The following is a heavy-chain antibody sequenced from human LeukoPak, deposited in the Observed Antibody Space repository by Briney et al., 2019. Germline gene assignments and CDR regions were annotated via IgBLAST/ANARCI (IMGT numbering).Heavy chain of an antibody. V-gene: IGHV3-74*01. Sequence: GGSLRLSCAASGFTFSNYCMHWVRQAPGRGLVWVSRINSDGRSTSYADSVKGRLTISRDNAKNTLYQQMNSLRAEATAVYYCARDRGSYYDSGSYLRSSFDYRGQGILVIVSS. CDR2: INSDGRST. D-gene: IGHD3-22*01. CDR1: GFTFSNYC. J-gene: IGHJ4*02. CDR3: ARDRGSYYDSGSYLRSSFDY.